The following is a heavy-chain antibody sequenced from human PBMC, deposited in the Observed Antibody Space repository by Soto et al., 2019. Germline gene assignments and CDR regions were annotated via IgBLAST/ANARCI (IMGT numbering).Heavy chain of an antibody. Sequence: GASVKVSCKASGYTFTSYGISWVRQAPGQGLEWMGWISAYNGNTNYAQKLQGRVTMTTDTSTSTAYMELRSLRSDDTAVYYCARVGEKYSSSWYKQYYFDYWGQGTLVTV. V-gene: IGHV1-18*01. J-gene: IGHJ4*02. CDR1: GYTFTSYG. CDR3: ARVGEKYSSSWYKQYYFDY. D-gene: IGHD6-13*01. CDR2: ISAYNGNT.